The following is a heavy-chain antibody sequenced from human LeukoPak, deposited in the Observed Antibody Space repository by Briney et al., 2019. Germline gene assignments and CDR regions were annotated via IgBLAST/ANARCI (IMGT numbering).Heavy chain of an antibody. CDR1: GFTFSSYS. Sequence: PGGSLRLSCAASGFTFSSYSMNWVRQAPGKGLEWVSYISSSSSTIYYADSVKGRFTISRDNAKNSLYLQMNSLRAEDTAVYYCAREYSRQRNGDRGVYGMDVWGQGTTVTVSS. D-gene: IGHD2-21*02. CDR2: ISSSSSTI. V-gene: IGHV3-48*04. J-gene: IGHJ6*02. CDR3: AREYSRQRNGDRGVYGMDV.